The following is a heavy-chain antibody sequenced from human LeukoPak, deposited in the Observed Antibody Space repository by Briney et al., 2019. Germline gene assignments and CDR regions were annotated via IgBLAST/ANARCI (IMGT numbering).Heavy chain of an antibody. CDR3: ARKMGVGGTRPFDY. CDR1: GGSISSYY. J-gene: IGHJ4*02. D-gene: IGHD2-2*01. CDR2: IYYTGST. Sequence: PSETLSLTCTVSGGSISSYYWSWIRQPPGKGLEWIGYIYYTGSTNYNPSLKSRVTISVDTSKNQFSLNLTSVTVADAAVYFCARKMGVGGTRPFDYWGQGILVAVSS. V-gene: IGHV4-59*12.